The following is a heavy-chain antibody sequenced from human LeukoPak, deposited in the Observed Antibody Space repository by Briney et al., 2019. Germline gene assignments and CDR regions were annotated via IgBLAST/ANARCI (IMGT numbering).Heavy chain of an antibody. CDR2: INQDGSEK. CDR3: ATDRSSGTPERFDY. CDR1: GFTFSTYW. V-gene: IGHV3-7*01. J-gene: IGHJ4*02. D-gene: IGHD1/OR15-1a*01. Sequence: PGGFLRLSCVTSGFTFSTYWVTWVRQAPGKGLEWVANINQDGSEKYYVDSVKGRFIVSRDNAEHSLYLQMSSLRAEDTAVYYCATDRSSGTPERFDYWGQGTLVTVSS.